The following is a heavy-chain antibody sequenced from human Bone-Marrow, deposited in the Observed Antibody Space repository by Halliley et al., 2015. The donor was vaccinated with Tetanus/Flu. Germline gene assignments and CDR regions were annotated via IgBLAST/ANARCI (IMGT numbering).Heavy chain of an antibody. D-gene: IGHD1-1*01. Sequence: TLSLTCTVSGDSIDNVHWWTWVRQPPGKGLEWIGEVYHSEITMYNPSLKSRVTISLDKSQNEFSLRLDSVTAADTAVYFCARGLYNDNSTPKQIDAFDIWGQGTMVTVSS. CDR1: GDSIDNVHW. J-gene: IGHJ3*02. V-gene: IGHV4-4*01. CDR3: ARGLYNDNSTPKQIDAFDI. CDR2: VYHSEIT.